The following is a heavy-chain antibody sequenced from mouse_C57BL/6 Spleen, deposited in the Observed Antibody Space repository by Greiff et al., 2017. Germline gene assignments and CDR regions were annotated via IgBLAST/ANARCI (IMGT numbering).Heavy chain of an antibody. D-gene: IGHD3-2*02. CDR3: ASTAQATSSFFAY. CDR2: IDPSDSYT. J-gene: IGHJ3*01. CDR1: GYTFTSYW. V-gene: IGHV1-69*01. Sequence: VQLQQPGAELVMPGASVKLSCKASGYTFTSYWMHWVKQRPGPGLEWIGEIDPSDSYTNYNQKFKGKSTLTVDKSSSTAYLPLSSLTSEDSAVYYCASTAQATSSFFAYWGQGTLVTVSA.